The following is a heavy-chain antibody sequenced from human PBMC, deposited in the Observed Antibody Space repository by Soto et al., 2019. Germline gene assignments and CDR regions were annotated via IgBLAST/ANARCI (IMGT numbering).Heavy chain of an antibody. J-gene: IGHJ6*02. CDR1: GYTFTSYG. CDR2: ISAYNGNT. CDR3: ARDAVSTMIVVVIKGDYYYGMDV. D-gene: IGHD3-22*01. Sequence: QVQLVQSGAEVKKPGASVKVSCKASGYTFTSYGISWVRQAPGQGLEWMGWISAYNGNTNYAQKLQGRVTMTTNTSTSTAYMELRSLRSDDTAVYYCARDAVSTMIVVVIKGDYYYGMDVWGQGTTVTVSS. V-gene: IGHV1-18*01.